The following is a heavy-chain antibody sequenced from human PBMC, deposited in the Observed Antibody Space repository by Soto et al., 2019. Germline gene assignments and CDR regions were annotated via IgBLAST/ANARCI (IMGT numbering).Heavy chain of an antibody. Sequence: SETLSLTCTISGGAIVSHYWTWIRQPAGKGLEWIGRIYGSGSTKYNPSLQSRVTMSLDTSKNQFSLRLESVTAADTAVYYCARGQRFSDWFDPWGQGTLVTVSS. CDR3: ARGQRFSDWFDP. CDR1: GGAIVSHY. V-gene: IGHV4-4*07. CDR2: IYGSGST. J-gene: IGHJ5*02. D-gene: IGHD3-3*01.